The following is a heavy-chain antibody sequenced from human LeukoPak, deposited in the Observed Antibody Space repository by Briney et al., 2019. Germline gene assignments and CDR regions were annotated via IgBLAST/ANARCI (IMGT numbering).Heavy chain of an antibody. CDR3: ARETSQKGAHYMDV. CDR2: IYYSGST. Sequence: PSETLSLTYIASGGSISSYYWSWIRQPPGKGLEWIGYIYYSGSTNYNPSLKSRVTISVDTSKNQFSLKLSSVTAADTAVYYCARETSQKGAHYMDVWGKGTTVTVSS. CDR1: GGSISSYY. D-gene: IGHD3-16*01. J-gene: IGHJ6*03. V-gene: IGHV4-59*01.